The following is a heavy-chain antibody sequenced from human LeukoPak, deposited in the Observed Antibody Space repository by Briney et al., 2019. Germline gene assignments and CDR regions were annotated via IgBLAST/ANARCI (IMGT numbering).Heavy chain of an antibody. CDR2: ILGSGGSP. D-gene: IGHD5-18*01. Sequence: PGGSLRLSCEASGFTFGSFAMYWVRQAPGKGLEWIAGILGSGGSPHYADSVKSRFTISRDNSKNTVYLQINSLRAEDTAVYYCGKTTAGYSSGQKPAWPVDYWGQGTLVTVSS. CDR3: GKTTAGYSSGQKPAWPVDY. CDR1: GFTFGSFA. V-gene: IGHV3-23*01. J-gene: IGHJ4*02.